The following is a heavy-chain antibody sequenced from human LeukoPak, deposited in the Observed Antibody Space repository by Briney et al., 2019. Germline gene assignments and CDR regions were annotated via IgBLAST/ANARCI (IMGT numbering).Heavy chain of an antibody. D-gene: IGHD3-22*01. CDR1: GFTFSSYG. J-gene: IGHJ4*02. CDR3: AKKTGDSSGYYRRYYFDY. Sequence: QAGGSLRLSCAASGFTFSSYGMHWVRQAPGEGPEWLAFIRYDGSNKYYADSVKGRFTISRDNSKNTLYLQMNSLRAEDTAVYYCAKKTGDSSGYYRRYYFDYWGQGTLVTVSS. CDR2: IRYDGSNK. V-gene: IGHV3-30*02.